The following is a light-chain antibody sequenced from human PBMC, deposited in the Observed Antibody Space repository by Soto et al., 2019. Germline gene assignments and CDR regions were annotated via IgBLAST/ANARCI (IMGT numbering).Light chain of an antibody. J-gene: IGKJ1*01. CDR1: QSISSY. Sequence: DIQMTQYPSSLSASVGDRVTITCRASQSISSYLNWYQQKPGKAPNLLIYAVSNLQSGVPSRFSGSGSGTEFTLTISSLQPDDFATYYCQHYNSYPWTFGQGTKVDIK. CDR2: AVS. CDR3: QHYNSYPWT. V-gene: IGKV1-39*01.